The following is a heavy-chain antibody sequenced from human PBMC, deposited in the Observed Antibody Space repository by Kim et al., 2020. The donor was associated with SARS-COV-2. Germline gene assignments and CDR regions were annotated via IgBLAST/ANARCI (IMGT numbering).Heavy chain of an antibody. CDR2: INPNSGGT. J-gene: IGHJ4*02. CDR3: ARALDIAVAGSGSPLFDY. V-gene: IGHV1-2*02. CDR1: GYTFTGYY. Sequence: ASVKVSCKASGYTFTGYYMHWVRQAPGQGLEWMGWINPNSGGTNYAQKFQGRVTMTRDTSISTAYMELSRLRSDDTAVYYCARALDIAVAGSGSPLFDYWGQGTLVTVSS. D-gene: IGHD6-19*01.